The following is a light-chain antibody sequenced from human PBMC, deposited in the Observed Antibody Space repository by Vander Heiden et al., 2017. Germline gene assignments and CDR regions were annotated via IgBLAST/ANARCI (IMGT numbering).Light chain of an antibody. CDR1: HSLIHSDGNTS. CDR3: MQGTPWPPT. Sequence: DVVMTQSPLSLPVPLGQPASISCRSSHSLIHSDGNTSLNWFQQRPGQPPRRLVYKVPTRDFGVQDRFSGSGSTPDLKLKIIRVEAGDVGFYHCMQGTPWPPTFGQGPSWRSN. CDR2: KVP. V-gene: IGKV2-30*02. J-gene: IGKJ2*01.